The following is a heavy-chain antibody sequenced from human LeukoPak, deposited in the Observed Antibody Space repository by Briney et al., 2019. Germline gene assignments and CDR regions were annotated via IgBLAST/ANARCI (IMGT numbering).Heavy chain of an antibody. D-gene: IGHD2-15*01. J-gene: IGHJ4*02. CDR2: IYPGDSDT. CDR3: ARLGTAVVARYFDS. Sequence: GESLKISCEGSGYILTSYWIAWVRQMPGKGLEWMGSIYPGDSDTRYSPSFQGQVTISADKSISTAYLQWRGLKASDTAVYYCARLGTAVVARYFDSWGQGTLVTVSS. V-gene: IGHV5-51*01. CDR1: GYILTSYW.